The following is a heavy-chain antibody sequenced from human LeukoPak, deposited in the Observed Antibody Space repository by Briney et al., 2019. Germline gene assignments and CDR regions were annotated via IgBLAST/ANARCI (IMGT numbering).Heavy chain of an antibody. V-gene: IGHV3-30*01. CDR2: ISSGGTYE. CDR3: ARDSTYYYDSGSSGPHYFDN. Sequence: GKSLRLSCAASGFTFSNYAMHWVRQAPGKGLEWVSLISSGGTYEYYADSVKGQFTISRDNSKNTLYLQLNSLRAEDTAVYYCARDSTYYYDSGSSGPHYFDNWGQGTLVTVSS. J-gene: IGHJ4*02. CDR1: GFTFSNYA. D-gene: IGHD3-10*01.